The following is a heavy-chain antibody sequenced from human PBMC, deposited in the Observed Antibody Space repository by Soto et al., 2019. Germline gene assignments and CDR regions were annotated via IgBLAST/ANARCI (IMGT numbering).Heavy chain of an antibody. J-gene: IGHJ6*02. Sequence: GGSLRLSCAASGFTFSSYGMHWVGQAPGKGLEWVAVIWYDGSNKYYADSVKGRFTISRDNSKNTLYLQMNSLRAEDTAVYYCARGPGYSSGWCFYYYVMDVWGQGTTVTVSS. V-gene: IGHV3-33*01. CDR2: IWYDGSNK. D-gene: IGHD6-19*01. CDR3: ARGPGYSSGWCFYYYVMDV. CDR1: GFTFSSYG.